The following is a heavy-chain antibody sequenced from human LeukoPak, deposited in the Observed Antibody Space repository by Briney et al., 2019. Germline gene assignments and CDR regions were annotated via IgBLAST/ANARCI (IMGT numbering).Heavy chain of an antibody. CDR1: GFSFSDYG. Sequence: GGSLRLSCEASGFSFSDYGMHWVRQAPGKGLEWVAFIRYNGDNKYYTDSVKGRFTVSRDNSQSTLYLQMNSLRVEDTAVYYCAKRVVIRSTDYFYYYIHVWGKGTTVTVSS. V-gene: IGHV3-30*02. CDR3: AKRVVIRSTDYFYYYIHV. D-gene: IGHD3-3*01. CDR2: IRYNGDNK. J-gene: IGHJ6*03.